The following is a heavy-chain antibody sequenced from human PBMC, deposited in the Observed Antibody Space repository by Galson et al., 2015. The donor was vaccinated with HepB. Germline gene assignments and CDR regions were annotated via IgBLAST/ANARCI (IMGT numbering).Heavy chain of an antibody. CDR1: GDSVSSNSAA. J-gene: IGHJ5*02. CDR2: TYYRSKWYN. V-gene: IGHV6-1*01. CDR3: ARDLRGYSGYEPYNWFDP. D-gene: IGHD5-12*01. Sequence: CAISGDSVSSNSAAWNWIRQSPSRGLEWLGRTYYRSKWYNDYAVSVKSRITINPDTSKNQFSLQLNSVTPEDTAVYYCARDLRGYSGYEPYNWFDPWGQGTLVTVSS.